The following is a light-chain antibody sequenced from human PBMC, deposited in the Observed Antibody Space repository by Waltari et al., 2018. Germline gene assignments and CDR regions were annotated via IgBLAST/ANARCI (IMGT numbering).Light chain of an antibody. J-gene: IGLJ2*01. CDR2: EGN. V-gene: IGLV2-23*01. CDR1: NSDVGTYIL. Sequence: QSALIQPASVSGSPGQSITMSCTETNSDVGTYILVSWYQQHPGKAPKLIIYEGNKWPSGVSYRFAGSKSGNPASLTISGLQAEDEANSYCSSYAGSTTPRVFGGGTKLTVL. CDR3: SSYAGSTTPRV.